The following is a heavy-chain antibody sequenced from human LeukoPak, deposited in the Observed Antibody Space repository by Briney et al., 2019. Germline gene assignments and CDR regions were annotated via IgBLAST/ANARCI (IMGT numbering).Heavy chain of an antibody. J-gene: IGHJ5*02. CDR3: ARVSDYYGSGSYPNWFDP. Sequence: PSETLSLTCAVSGGTFSGYYWSWIRQPPGKGLEWIGEINHSGSTNYNASLTRRVTISVATSKNQFSLKLSSVTAADTAVYYCARVSDYYGSGSYPNWFDPWGQGTLVTVSS. V-gene: IGHV4-34*01. CDR1: GGTFSGYY. CDR2: INHSGST. D-gene: IGHD3-10*01.